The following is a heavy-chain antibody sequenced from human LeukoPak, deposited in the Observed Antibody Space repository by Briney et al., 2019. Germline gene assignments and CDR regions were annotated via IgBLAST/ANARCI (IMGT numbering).Heavy chain of an antibody. CDR1: GYTFTGYY. Sequence: GASVKVSCKASGYTFTGYYMHWVRQAPGQGLEWMGWIKPNSGGTNYAQKFQGRVTMTRDTSISTAYMELNRLRSDDTAVYYCARDLSTSSNWELDYWGQGTLVTVSS. CDR3: ARDLSTSSNWELDY. D-gene: IGHD1-1*01. V-gene: IGHV1-2*02. CDR2: IKPNSGGT. J-gene: IGHJ4*02.